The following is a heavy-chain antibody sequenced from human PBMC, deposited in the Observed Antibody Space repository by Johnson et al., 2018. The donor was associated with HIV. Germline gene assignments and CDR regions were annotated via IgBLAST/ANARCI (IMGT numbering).Heavy chain of an antibody. D-gene: IGHD3-16*01. CDR1: GFTFSSYA. J-gene: IGHJ3*02. CDR2: IRYDGSDK. Sequence: QVQLVESGGGVVQAGRSLRLSCAASGFTFSSYAMHWVRQAPGKGLEWVAIIRYDGSDKHYAASVKGRFTISRDSSKNTLYLQMNTLRADDTAVYYCARGSRYTHDNDDVYLLQAFDIWGQGTMVTVSS. V-gene: IGHV3-30*04. CDR3: ARGSRYTHDNDDVYLLQAFDI.